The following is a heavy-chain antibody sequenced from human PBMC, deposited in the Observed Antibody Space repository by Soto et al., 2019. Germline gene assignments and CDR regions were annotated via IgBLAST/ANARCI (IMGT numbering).Heavy chain of an antibody. CDR3: VKDESINWYSGHFRH. J-gene: IGHJ1*01. V-gene: IGHV3-9*01. D-gene: IGHD6-13*01. CDR2: INWNSGSI. CDR1: GFTFDDYA. Sequence: GGSLRLSCAASGFTFDDYAMHWVRQVPGKGLEWVSGINWNSGSIGYADSVKGRFAISRDNAKNSLLLQMNSLRAEDTAFYYCVKDESINWYSGHFRHWGQGTLVTVSS.